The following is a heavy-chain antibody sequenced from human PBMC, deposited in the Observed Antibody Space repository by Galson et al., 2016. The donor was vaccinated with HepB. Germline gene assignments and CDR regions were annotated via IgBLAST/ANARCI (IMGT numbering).Heavy chain of an antibody. J-gene: IGHJ6*02. CDR2: SDPKNREK. Sequence: SVKVSCKVSGYTPTKLSMHWVRQAPGKGLEWMGGSDPKNREKMYAEKFQGRVTMTEDTSTDTAYMELSSLRSEDTAVYYCASIPPIRDCTGTSCYDYGMDVWGQGTTVTVSS. CDR3: ASIPPIRDCTGTSCYDYGMDV. CDR1: GYTPTKLS. V-gene: IGHV1-24*01. D-gene: IGHD2-2*01.